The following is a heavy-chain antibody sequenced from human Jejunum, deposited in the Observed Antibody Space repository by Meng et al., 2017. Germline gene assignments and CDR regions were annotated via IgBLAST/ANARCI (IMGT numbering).Heavy chain of an antibody. CDR1: GDSSSGPY. J-gene: IGHJ4*02. CDR2: VYDNGST. V-gene: IGHV4-59*11. D-gene: IGHD5-12*01. Sequence: QAQLQESGPGLGKPSETLSLTCTVSGDSSSGPYWNWIRQPPGKGLEWIGCVYDNGSTNYNPSLKSRATMSLDTSKNQFSLTLNSVTAADTAVYYCARGVGDIRVGFDYWGQGILVTVSS. CDR3: ARGVGDIRVGFDY.